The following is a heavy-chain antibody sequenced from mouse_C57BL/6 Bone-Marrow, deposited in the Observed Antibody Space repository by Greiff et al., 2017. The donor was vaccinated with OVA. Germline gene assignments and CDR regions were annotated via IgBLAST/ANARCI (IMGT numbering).Heavy chain of an antibody. CDR2: ILPSIGRT. Sequence: VQLQPSCSELRSPGSSVKLSCKDFDSEVFPIAYMSWVRQKPGHGFEWIGGILPSIGRTIYGEKFEDKATLDADTLSNTAYLELNSLTSEDSAIYYCARDHYYGSSYVWFAYWGQGTLVTVSA. V-gene: IGHV15-2*01. CDR3: ARDHYYGSSYVWFAY. J-gene: IGHJ3*01. CDR1: DSEVFPIAY. D-gene: IGHD1-1*01.